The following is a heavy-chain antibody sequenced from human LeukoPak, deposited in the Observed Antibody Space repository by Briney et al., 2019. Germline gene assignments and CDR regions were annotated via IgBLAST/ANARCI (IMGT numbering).Heavy chain of an antibody. D-gene: IGHD6-19*01. J-gene: IGHJ6*02. CDR3: ARGNRDSSGFYYYYGMDA. CDR1: GFTFDDYA. V-gene: IGHV3-9*01. Sequence: SGGSLRLSCAASGFTFDDYAMFWVRQAPGKGLEWVSGISWDSKNIGYAASVKGRFTISRDNAKNSLHLQLSSPRAEDTAFYYCARGNRDSSGFYYYYGMDAWGQGNTVTVSS. CDR2: ISWDSKNI.